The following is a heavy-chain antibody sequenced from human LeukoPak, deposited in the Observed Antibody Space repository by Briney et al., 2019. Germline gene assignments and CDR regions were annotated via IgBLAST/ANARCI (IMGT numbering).Heavy chain of an antibody. Sequence: GGSLRLSCAASGFSISNYAMSWVRQAPGKGLEWVALISYDGSNKYYSDSVKGRFTISRDSSKNTLYLEMNSLRTEDTAVYYCAKRYCTNGVCHIDYWGQGTLVTVSS. CDR3: AKRYCTNGVCHIDY. D-gene: IGHD2-8*01. CDR1: GFSISNYA. J-gene: IGHJ4*02. V-gene: IGHV3-30*18. CDR2: ISYDGSNK.